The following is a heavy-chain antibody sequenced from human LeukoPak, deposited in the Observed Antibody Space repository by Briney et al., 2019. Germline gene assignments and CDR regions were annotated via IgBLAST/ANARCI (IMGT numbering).Heavy chain of an antibody. CDR1: GFTFSSYT. Sequence: GGSLRLSCAASGFTFSSYTMNWVRQAPGKGLEWVSAISGSGGSTYYADSMKGRFTISRDNSKNTLYLQMNSLRAEDTAVYYCAKQTRRTFDYWGQGTLVTASS. CDR3: AKQTRRTFDY. J-gene: IGHJ4*02. V-gene: IGHV3-23*01. CDR2: ISGSGGST.